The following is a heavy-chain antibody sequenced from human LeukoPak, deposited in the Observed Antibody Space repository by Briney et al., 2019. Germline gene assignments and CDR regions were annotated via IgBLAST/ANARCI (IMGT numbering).Heavy chain of an antibody. Sequence: SVKVSCKASGGTFSSYAISWVRQAPGQGLEWMGRIIPILGISNYAQKFQGRVTITADKSTSTAYMELSSLRSEDTAVYYCARDGLGGGYEVDGDWGQGTLVTVSS. CDR1: GGTFSSYA. CDR2: IIPILGIS. D-gene: IGHD5-12*01. CDR3: ARDGLGGGYEVDGD. V-gene: IGHV1-69*04. J-gene: IGHJ4*02.